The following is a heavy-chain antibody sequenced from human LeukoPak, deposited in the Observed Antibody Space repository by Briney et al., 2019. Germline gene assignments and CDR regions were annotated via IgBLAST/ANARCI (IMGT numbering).Heavy chain of an antibody. J-gene: IGHJ4*02. CDR3: AREAMWVLYSNFDY. CDR1: GGSISSSTYY. V-gene: IGHV4-39*07. D-gene: IGHD2-2*02. Sequence: PSQTLSLTCTVSGGSISSSTYYWGWIRQPPGKGLEWIASMYYIGSTYYNPSLKSRVTISQDTSKIQFSLKLDSVTAADTAVYYCAREAMWVLYSNFDYWGQGTLVTVSS. CDR2: MYYIGST.